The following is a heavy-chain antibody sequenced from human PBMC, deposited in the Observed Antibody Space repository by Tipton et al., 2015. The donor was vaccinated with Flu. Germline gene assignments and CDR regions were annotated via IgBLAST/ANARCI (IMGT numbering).Heavy chain of an antibody. CDR2: IYTSGSP. J-gene: IGHJ5*02. Sequence: TLSLTCTVSGGSISSYYWSWIRQPAGKGLEWIGRIYTSGSPNYNPSLKSRVTMSLDTSKNQISLKLTSVTAADTAVYYCARVGLLTIFGLLIPNHVDPVGPGSLGTVAS. CDR3: ARVGLLTIFGLLIPNHVDP. D-gene: IGHD3-3*01. CDR1: GGSISSYY. V-gene: IGHV4-4*07.